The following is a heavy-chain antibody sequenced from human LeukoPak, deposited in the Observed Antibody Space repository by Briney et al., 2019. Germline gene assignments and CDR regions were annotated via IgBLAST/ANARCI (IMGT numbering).Heavy chain of an antibody. V-gene: IGHV3-7*01. Sequence: GGSLRLSCAASGFTFSRHWMSWVRQAPGKGLEWVANIQQNGSGITYVDSVEGRFSISRDDAQNSLYLGMNSLRVEDTAVYYCADPGVGYWGQGTLVSVSA. D-gene: IGHD4-17*01. CDR1: GFTFSRHW. J-gene: IGHJ4*02. CDR3: ADPGVGY. CDR2: IQQNGSGI.